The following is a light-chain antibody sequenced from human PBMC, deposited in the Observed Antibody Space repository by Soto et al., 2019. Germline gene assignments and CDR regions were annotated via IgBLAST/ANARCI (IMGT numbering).Light chain of an antibody. CDR2: GNN. CDR3: QSYDSSLSGVV. Sequence: QSVLTQPPSVSGAPGQRVTISCTGSSSSVGAGYDVHWYQQLPGTAPKLLIYGNNNRPSGVPDRFSGSKSGTSASLAITGLQAEDEADYYCQSYDSSLSGVVFGGGTKSPS. CDR1: SSSVGAGYD. V-gene: IGLV1-40*01. J-gene: IGLJ2*01.